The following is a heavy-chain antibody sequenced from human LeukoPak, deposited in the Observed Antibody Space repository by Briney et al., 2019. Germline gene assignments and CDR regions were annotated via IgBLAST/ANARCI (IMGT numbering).Heavy chain of an antibody. V-gene: IGHV3-23*01. CDR2: ISGSGGST. J-gene: IGHJ4*02. CDR1: GFTFSSYA. Sequence: PGGSLRLSCAASGFTFSSYAMSWVRQAPGKGLKWVSAISGSGGSTYYADSVKGRFTISRDNSKNTLYLQMNSLRAEDTAVYYCAKAYSFYSGSYYFDYWGQGTLVTVSS. CDR3: AKAYSFYSGSYYFDY. D-gene: IGHD1-26*01.